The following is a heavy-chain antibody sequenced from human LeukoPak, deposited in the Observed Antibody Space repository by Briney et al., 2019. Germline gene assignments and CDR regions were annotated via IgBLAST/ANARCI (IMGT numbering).Heavy chain of an antibody. CDR3: ARELYYYDSSGRYGMDV. D-gene: IGHD3-22*01. CDR2: ISISSSYI. CDR1: GFTFSSYS. Sequence: GGSLRLSCAASGFTFSSYSMNWVRQAPGKGLKGVSSISISSSYIYYADSVKGRFTISRDNAKNSLYLQMNSLRAEDTAVYYCARELYYYDSSGRYGMDVWGQGTTVTVSS. J-gene: IGHJ6*02. V-gene: IGHV3-21*01.